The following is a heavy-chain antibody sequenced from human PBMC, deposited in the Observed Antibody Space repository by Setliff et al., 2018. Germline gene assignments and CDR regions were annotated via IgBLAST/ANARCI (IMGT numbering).Heavy chain of an antibody. D-gene: IGHD3-3*01. Sequence: TLSLTCTVSGGSISSSSYYWGWIRQPPGKGLEWIGSIYYSGSTYYNPSLKSRVTISVDTSKNQFSLKLSSVTAADTAVYYCARHYPNGGFLYIDVWGKGTTVTVSS. CDR3: ARHYPNGGFLYIDV. V-gene: IGHV4-39*01. CDR1: GGSISSSSYY. CDR2: IYYSGST. J-gene: IGHJ6*03.